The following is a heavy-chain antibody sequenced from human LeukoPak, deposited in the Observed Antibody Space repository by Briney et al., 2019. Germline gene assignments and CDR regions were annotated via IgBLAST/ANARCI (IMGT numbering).Heavy chain of an antibody. CDR3: ANRMGDC. Sequence: GGSLRLSCAASGFTFSNYPMTWVRQAPGKGLEWVSAISGSGGSTYYADSVKGRLTISRDNSKNTLYLQMNSLRAEDTAVYYCANRMGDCWGQGTLVTVSS. J-gene: IGHJ4*02. CDR2: ISGSGGST. V-gene: IGHV3-23*01. CDR1: GFTFSNYP. D-gene: IGHD2-15*01.